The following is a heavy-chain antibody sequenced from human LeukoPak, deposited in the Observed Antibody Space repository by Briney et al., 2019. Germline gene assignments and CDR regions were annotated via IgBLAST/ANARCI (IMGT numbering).Heavy chain of an antibody. CDR2: INAGNGNT. V-gene: IGHV1-3*01. Sequence: ASVKVSCKASGYTFTSYAMHWVRQAPGQRLEWMGWINAGNGNTKYSQKFQGRVTITRDTSASTAYMELSSLRSEDTAVYYCAREPYCSGGSCYYSSYYYGMDVWGKGTTVTVSS. CDR3: AREPYCSGGSCYYSSYYYGMDV. J-gene: IGHJ6*04. D-gene: IGHD2-15*01. CDR1: GYTFTSYA.